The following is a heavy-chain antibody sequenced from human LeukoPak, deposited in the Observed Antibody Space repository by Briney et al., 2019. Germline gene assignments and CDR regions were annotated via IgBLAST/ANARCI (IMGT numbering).Heavy chain of an antibody. J-gene: IGHJ4*02. V-gene: IGHV3-48*03. CDR3: ATEKYNWNDGDY. Sequence: GGSLRLSCAASGFTFSSYEMNWVRQAPGKGLEWVSYISSSGSTIYYADSVKGRFTISRDNAKNSLYLQMNSLRAEDTAAYYCATEKYNWNDGDYWGQGTLVTVSS. CDR1: GFTFSSYE. CDR2: ISSSGSTI. D-gene: IGHD1-20*01.